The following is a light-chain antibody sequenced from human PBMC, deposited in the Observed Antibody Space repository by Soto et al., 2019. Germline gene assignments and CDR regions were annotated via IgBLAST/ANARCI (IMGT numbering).Light chain of an antibody. CDR1: QNVNSN. V-gene: IGKV3-15*01. CDR3: QQLNAYPLT. Sequence: EIVMTQSPATVSVSPGERATLSCRASQNVNSNLAWYQQKPGQPPRLLIYGAYTRATGVPARFSGSGSGTEFTLTINSLQSEDFAVYYCQQLNAYPLTFGGGTRVEIK. CDR2: GAY. J-gene: IGKJ4*01.